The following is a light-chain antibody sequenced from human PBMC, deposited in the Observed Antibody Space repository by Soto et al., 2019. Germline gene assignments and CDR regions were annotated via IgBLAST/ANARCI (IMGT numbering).Light chain of an antibody. V-gene: IGLV1-40*01. CDR2: ANN. J-gene: IGLJ1*01. Sequence: SALTQPPSVSGAPGQRVTISCTGSSSNIGAGYDVHWYQQLPGTAPKLLIYANNNRPAGVPDRFSVSKSGTSASLVITGLQAEDEADYYCQSYDTSPSGYVFGTGTKVTVL. CDR3: QSYDTSPSGYV. CDR1: SSNIGAGYD.